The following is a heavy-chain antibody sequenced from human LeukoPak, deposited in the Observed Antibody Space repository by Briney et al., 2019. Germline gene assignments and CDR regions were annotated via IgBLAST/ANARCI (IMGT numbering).Heavy chain of an antibody. Sequence: PSETLSLTCTVSGYSISSGYYWGWIRQPPGKGLEWTGSIYHSGSTYYNPSLKSRVTISVDTSKNQFSLKLSSVTAADTAVYYCARDLGVVYGDYRGPIDYWGQGTLVTISS. V-gene: IGHV4-38-2*02. CDR2: IYHSGST. D-gene: IGHD4-17*01. CDR1: GYSISSGYY. CDR3: ARDLGVVYGDYRGPIDY. J-gene: IGHJ4*02.